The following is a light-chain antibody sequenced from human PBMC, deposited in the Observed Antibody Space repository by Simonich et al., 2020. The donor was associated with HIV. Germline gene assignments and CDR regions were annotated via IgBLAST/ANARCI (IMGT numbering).Light chain of an antibody. Sequence: DIVMTQSPLSLPVTPGEPDSISCRSSQSILHSNGYNYIVWFLQKPGQSPQFLIYLDSNRASVVPDRISGRGSGTDFTLKISRVEAEDVGVHYCMQALQTPMYTFGQGTKLEIK. CDR3: MQALQTPMYT. CDR2: LDS. J-gene: IGKJ2*01. CDR1: QSILHSNGYNY. V-gene: IGKV2-28*01.